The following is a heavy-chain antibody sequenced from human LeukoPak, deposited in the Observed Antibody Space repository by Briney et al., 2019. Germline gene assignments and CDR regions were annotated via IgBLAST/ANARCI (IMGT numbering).Heavy chain of an antibody. J-gene: IGHJ4*02. CDR3: ARDLGRGWQWNFDY. D-gene: IGHD6-19*01. V-gene: IGHV1-18*01. Sequence: ASVKVSCKASGYTFTSYGISWVRQAPGQGLEWMGWISTYNDNTNYAQKLQGRVTMTTDTSTSTAYMELRSLRSDDTAVYYCARDLGRGWQWNFDYWGQGTLVTVSS. CDR2: ISTYNDNT. CDR1: GYTFTSYG.